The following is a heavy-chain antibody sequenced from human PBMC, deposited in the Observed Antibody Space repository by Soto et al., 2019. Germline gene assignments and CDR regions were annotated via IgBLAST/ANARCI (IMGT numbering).Heavy chain of an antibody. D-gene: IGHD3-16*01. CDR1: GFTFSSYW. CDR2: INSDGSST. J-gene: IGHJ4*02. CDR3: IREMDAGGLDN. Sequence: PGGSLRLSCAASGFTFSSYWMHWVRQAPGKGLVWVSRINSDGSSTSYADSVKGRFTISRDNAKNTLYLQMNSLKTEDTAFYYCIREMDAGGLDNWGQGTLVTAPQ. V-gene: IGHV3-74*01.